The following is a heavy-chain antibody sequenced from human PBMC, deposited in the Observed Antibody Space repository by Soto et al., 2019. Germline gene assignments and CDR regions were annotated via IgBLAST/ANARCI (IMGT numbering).Heavy chain of an antibody. V-gene: IGHV1-46*01. D-gene: IGHD2-2*01. Sequence: QVQLVQSGAEVKKPGASVKVSCKASGYTFTSYYMHWVRQAPGQGLEWMGIINPSGGSTSYAQKFQGRVTMTRDTSTSTVYMELSSLRSEDTAVYYCARTDAAGGYQRYFDYWGQGTLVTVSS. CDR2: INPSGGST. CDR1: GYTFTSYY. CDR3: ARTDAAGGYQRYFDY. J-gene: IGHJ4*02.